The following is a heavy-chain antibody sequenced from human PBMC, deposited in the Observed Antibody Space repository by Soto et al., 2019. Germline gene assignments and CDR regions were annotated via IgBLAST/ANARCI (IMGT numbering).Heavy chain of an antibody. V-gene: IGHV4-39*01. CDR2: IYYSGST. CDR1: CGSISSSSYY. D-gene: IGHD3-3*01. J-gene: IGHJ6*02. CDR3: ARPLEWLSGGYYYYGMDV. Sequence: PSETLSLTCTVSCGSISSSSYYWGWIRQPPGKGLEWIGSIYYSGSTYYNPSLKSRVTISVDTSKNQFSLKLSSVTAADTAVYYCARPLEWLSGGYYYYGMDVWGQGTTVTVSS.